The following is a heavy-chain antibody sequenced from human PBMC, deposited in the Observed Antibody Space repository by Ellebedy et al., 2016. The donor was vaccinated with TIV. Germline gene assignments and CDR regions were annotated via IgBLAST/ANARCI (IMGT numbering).Heavy chain of an antibody. D-gene: IGHD3-10*01. CDR3: ARDAQLWFGELTHDAFDI. Sequence: GESLKISXAASGFTFSSYAMHWVRQAPGKGLEYVSAISSNGGSTYYANSVKGRFTISRDNSKNTLYLQMGSLRAEDMAVYYCARDAQLWFGELTHDAFDIWGQGTMVTVSS. V-gene: IGHV3-64*01. CDR2: ISSNGGST. CDR1: GFTFSSYA. J-gene: IGHJ3*02.